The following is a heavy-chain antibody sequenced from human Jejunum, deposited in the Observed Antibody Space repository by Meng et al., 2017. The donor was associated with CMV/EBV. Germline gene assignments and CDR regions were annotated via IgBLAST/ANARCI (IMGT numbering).Heavy chain of an antibody. J-gene: IGHJ4*02. V-gene: IGHV3-74*01. D-gene: IGHD3-10*01. CDR3: VTGELFFDY. CDR2: INRDGSTT. Sequence: RSCAASGLSFNNYWMHWVRQVPGKGLVWVSRINRDGSTTVYADSVKGRFTISRDNAKNTLSLQMSSLRAEDTAVYYCVTGELFFDYWGQGTLVTVSS. CDR1: GLSFNNYW.